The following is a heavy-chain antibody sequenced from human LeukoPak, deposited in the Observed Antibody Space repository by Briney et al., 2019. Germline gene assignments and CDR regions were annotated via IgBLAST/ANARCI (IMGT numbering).Heavy chain of an antibody. CDR2: ISAYNGNT. V-gene: IGHV1-18*01. CDR3: ARGPSIQLWGRLNAFDI. Sequence: GASVKVSCKASGYTFTSYGISWVRQAPGQGLEWMGWISAYNGNTNYAQKLQGRVTMTTDTSTSTAYMELRSLRSEDTAVYYCARGPSIQLWGRLNAFDIWGQGTMVTVSS. CDR1: GYTFTSYG. D-gene: IGHD5-18*01. J-gene: IGHJ3*02.